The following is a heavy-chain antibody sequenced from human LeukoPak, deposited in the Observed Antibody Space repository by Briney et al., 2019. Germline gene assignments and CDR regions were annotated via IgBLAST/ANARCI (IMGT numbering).Heavy chain of an antibody. D-gene: IGHD6-19*01. J-gene: IGHJ5*02. Sequence: SETLSLTCTVSGGSISSYYWSWIRQPPGKGLEWIGYIYYSGSTNYNPSLKSRVTISVDTSKNQFSLKLSSVTAADTAVYYCAREALPAGWYFDPWGQGTLVTVSS. CDR1: GGSISSYY. CDR3: AREALPAGWYFDP. V-gene: IGHV4-59*01. CDR2: IYYSGST.